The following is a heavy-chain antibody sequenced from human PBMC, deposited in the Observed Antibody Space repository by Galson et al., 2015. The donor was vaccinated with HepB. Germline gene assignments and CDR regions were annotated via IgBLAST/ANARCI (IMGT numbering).Heavy chain of an antibody. V-gene: IGHV3-13*01. CDR1: GFTFSSYD. J-gene: IGHJ6*03. Sequence: SLRLSCAASGFTFSSYDMHWVRQATGKGLEWVSAIGTAGDTYYPGSVKGRFTISRENAKNSLYLQMYSLRAGDTAVYYCARGTCSSTSCTDMDVWGKGTTVTVSS. CDR2: IGTAGDT. D-gene: IGHD2-2*01. CDR3: ARGTCSSTSCTDMDV.